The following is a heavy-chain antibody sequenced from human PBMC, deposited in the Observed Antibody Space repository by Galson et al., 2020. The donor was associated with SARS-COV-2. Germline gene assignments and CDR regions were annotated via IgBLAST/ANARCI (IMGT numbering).Heavy chain of an antibody. J-gene: IGHJ4*02. Sequence: SETLSLTCTVSGGSISSGDYYWSWIRQPPGKGLEWIGYIYYSGSTYYNPSLKSRVTISVDTSKNQFSLKLSSVTAADTAVYYCARVSITMIQWGRIFDYWGQGTLVTVSS. CDR2: IYYSGST. V-gene: IGHV4-30-4*01. CDR3: ARVSITMIQWGRIFDY. D-gene: IGHD3-22*01. CDR1: GGSISSGDYY.